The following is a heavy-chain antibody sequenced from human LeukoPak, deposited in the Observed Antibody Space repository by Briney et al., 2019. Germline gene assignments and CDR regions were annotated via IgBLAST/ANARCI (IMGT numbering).Heavy chain of an antibody. V-gene: IGHV3-7*01. CDR2: IKGDGSVK. CDR1: GFTFSNYW. D-gene: IGHD1-26*01. Sequence: GGSLRLSCEASGFTFSNYWMTWVRQAPGKGLEWVANIKGDGSVKQYIDSVKGRFTISRDNAKSSLYLQMNSLRVEDTAVYFCARGYSRSSDDFDYWGLGALVAVSS. CDR3: ARGYSRSSDDFDY. J-gene: IGHJ4*02.